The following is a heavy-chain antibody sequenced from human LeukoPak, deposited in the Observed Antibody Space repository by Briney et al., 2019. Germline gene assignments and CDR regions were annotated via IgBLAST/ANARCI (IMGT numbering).Heavy chain of an antibody. J-gene: IGHJ4*02. CDR3: ARLPGVDTAVGYYFDY. D-gene: IGHD5-18*01. V-gene: IGHV5-51*01. CDR1: GYRFTSYW. Sequence: GESLKISCKASGYRFTSYWIGWARQMPGKGLEWMGIIYPGDSDTRYGPSFQGQVTISADKSISTAYLQWSSLKASDTAIYYCARLPGVDTAVGYYFDYWGQGTLVTVSS. CDR2: IYPGDSDT.